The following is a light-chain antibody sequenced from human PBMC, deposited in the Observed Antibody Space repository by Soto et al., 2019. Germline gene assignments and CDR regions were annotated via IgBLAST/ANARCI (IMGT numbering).Light chain of an antibody. CDR2: QAS. V-gene: IGKV1-5*03. CDR1: QSIGDW. Sequence: DIQMTQYPSTLSASVGDRVTITCRASQSIGDWLAWFQQKPGKAPNLLIYQASSLESGVPSRFSGTESGTEFTLTISSLQPDDSATYYCQQYSSDPWTFGQGTKVDIK. CDR3: QQYSSDPWT. J-gene: IGKJ1*01.